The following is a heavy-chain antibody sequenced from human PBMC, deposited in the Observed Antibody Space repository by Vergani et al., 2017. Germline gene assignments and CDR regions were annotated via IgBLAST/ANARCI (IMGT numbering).Heavy chain of an antibody. V-gene: IGHV1-24*01. CDR2: FDPEDGET. J-gene: IGHJ5*02. CDR3: ATAYSVFGVVIGYNWFDP. D-gene: IGHD3-3*01. CDR1: GYTLTELS. Sequence: VQLVQSGAEVKKPGASVKVSCKVSGYTLTELSMHWVRQAPGKGLEWMGGFDPEDGETIYAQKFQGRVTMTEDTSTDTAYMELSSLRSEDTAVYYCATAYSVFGVVIGYNWFDPWGQGTLVTVSS.